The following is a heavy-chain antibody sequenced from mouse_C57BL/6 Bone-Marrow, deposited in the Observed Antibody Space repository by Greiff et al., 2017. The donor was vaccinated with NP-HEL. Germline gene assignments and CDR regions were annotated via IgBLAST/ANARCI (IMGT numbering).Heavy chain of an antibody. J-gene: IGHJ2*01. Sequence: VQLQQPGAELVMPGASVKLSCKASGYTFTSYWMHWVKQRLGQGLEWIGEIDPSDSYTNYNQKFKGKSTLTVDKSSSTAYMQLSSLTSEDSAVYYCAREVIHYDYDGYYFDYWGQGTTLTVSS. D-gene: IGHD2-4*01. CDR3: AREVIHYDYDGYYFDY. CDR2: IDPSDSYT. V-gene: IGHV1-69*01. CDR1: GYTFTSYW.